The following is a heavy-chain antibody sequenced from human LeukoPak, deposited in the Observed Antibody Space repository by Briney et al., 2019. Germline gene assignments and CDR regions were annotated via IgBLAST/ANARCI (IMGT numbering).Heavy chain of an antibody. Sequence: PSETLSLTCAVSGGSISSGSSYGSWIRHPPGKGLEGIGRIYTSGSTNYNPSLKSRVTISVDTSKNQFSLKLSSVTAADTAVYYCARAYYYDSSGYYAYWYFDLWGRGTLVTVSS. D-gene: IGHD3-22*01. CDR2: IYTSGST. V-gene: IGHV4-61*02. CDR1: GGSISSGSSY. J-gene: IGHJ2*01. CDR3: ARAYYYDSSGYYAYWYFDL.